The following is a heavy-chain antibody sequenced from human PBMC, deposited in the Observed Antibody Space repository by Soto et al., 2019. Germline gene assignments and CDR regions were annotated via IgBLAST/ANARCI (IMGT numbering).Heavy chain of an antibody. V-gene: IGHV4-34*01. CDR1: GGSFSGYY. Sequence: KPSETLSLTCAVYGGSFSGYYWSWIRQPPGKGLEWIGEINHSGSTNYNPSLKSRVTISVDTSKNQFSLKLSSATAADTAVYYCAREGGRDGYNPPFRPFDYWGPGTLVTVSS. CDR2: INHSGST. D-gene: IGHD5-12*01. CDR3: AREGGRDGYNPPFRPFDY. J-gene: IGHJ4*02.